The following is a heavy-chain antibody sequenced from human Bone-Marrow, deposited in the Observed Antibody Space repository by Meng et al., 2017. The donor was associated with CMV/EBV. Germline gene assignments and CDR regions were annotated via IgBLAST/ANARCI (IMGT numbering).Heavy chain of an antibody. D-gene: IGHD3-3*01. Sequence: ESPKIPCAASGFTCSSYEMNWVRQAPGKGLEWVANIKQDGSEKYYVNSVKGRFTISRDNDKNSLYLQMNSLRAEDTAVYYCAREATEIRFLEWLFLTYYFDYWGQGTLVTVSS. CDR3: AREATEIRFLEWLFLTYYFDY. V-gene: IGHV3-7*01. CDR2: IKQDGSEK. J-gene: IGHJ4*02. CDR1: GFTCSSYE.